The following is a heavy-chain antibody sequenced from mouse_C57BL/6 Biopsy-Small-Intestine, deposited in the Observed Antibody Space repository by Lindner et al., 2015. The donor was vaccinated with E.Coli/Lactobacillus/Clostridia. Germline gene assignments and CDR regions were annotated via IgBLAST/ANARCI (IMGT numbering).Heavy chain of an antibody. CDR3: ANYSYYRPFAY. D-gene: IGHD2-12*01. J-gene: IGHJ3*01. V-gene: IGHV1-82*01. Sequence: VQLQESGPELVKPEASVKISCKASGYTFSSSWMNWVKQRPGKGLEWIGRIYPGDGDIDYNGKFKGKATLTADKSSSTAYMQLNSLTSEDSAVYFCANYSYYRPFAYWGQGTLVTVSA. CDR2: IYPGDGDI. CDR1: GYTFSSSW.